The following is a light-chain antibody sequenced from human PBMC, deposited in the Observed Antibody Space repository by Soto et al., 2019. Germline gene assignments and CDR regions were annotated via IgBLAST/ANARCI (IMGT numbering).Light chain of an antibody. CDR3: QQYGSSPNT. Sequence: EIVLTQSPGPLSLSPGERATLSCRASQSVSSSYLAWYQQKLGQDPRLLIYGTSSKATSIPDRFSGSGSGTDFTLTISRLETEDFAVYYWQQYGSSPNTFGQGTQLEIK. CDR1: QSVSSSY. CDR2: GTS. J-gene: IGKJ2*01. V-gene: IGKV3-20*01.